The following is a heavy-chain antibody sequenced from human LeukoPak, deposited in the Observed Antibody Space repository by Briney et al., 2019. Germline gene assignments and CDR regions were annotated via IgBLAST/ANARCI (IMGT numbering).Heavy chain of an antibody. CDR1: GFTFSSYE. V-gene: IGHV3-48*03. D-gene: IGHD2-15*01. CDR3: ATRLPYYDMDV. J-gene: IGHJ6*02. CDR2: ISASVDSI. Sequence: PGGSLRLSCAASGFTFSSYEMNCGREGPEQGLGRGLFISASVDSIYYTDSENGRFTISRDNAKNSLYLQMNSLRAEDSAIYYCATRLPYYDMDVWGQGTTVTVSS.